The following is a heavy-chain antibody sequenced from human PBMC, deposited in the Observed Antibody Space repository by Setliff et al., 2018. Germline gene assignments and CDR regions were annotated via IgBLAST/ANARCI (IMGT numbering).Heavy chain of an antibody. D-gene: IGHD2-8*01. CDR1: GYTFNNYG. J-gene: IGHJ4*02. CDR3: ARVESMARGKNILRHFDY. V-gene: IGHV1-18*01. CDR2: VTIYNGNT. Sequence: ASVKVSCKASGYTFNNYGVAWVRQAPGQGLDWMGWVTIYNGNTKYAQNLQGRLTLSTDRSTNTVYMELGSLTTDDTAIYYCARVESMARGKNILRHFDYWGQGTQVTVSS.